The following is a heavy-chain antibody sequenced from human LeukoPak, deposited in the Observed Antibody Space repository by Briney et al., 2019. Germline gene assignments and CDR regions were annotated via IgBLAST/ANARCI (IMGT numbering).Heavy chain of an antibody. J-gene: IGHJ4*02. D-gene: IGHD4-17*01. CDR2: ISGSSHYT. CDR3: ARVTLYGESALDY. CDR1: GFTFSDHY. V-gene: IGHV3-11*06. Sequence: GGSLRLSCAASGFTFSDHYMSWIRQAPGKGLEWVSYISGSSHYTNTADSVKVRFTISRDNAKNSLYLQMTSLRTEDTAVYYCARVTLYGESALDYWGQGTLVTVSS.